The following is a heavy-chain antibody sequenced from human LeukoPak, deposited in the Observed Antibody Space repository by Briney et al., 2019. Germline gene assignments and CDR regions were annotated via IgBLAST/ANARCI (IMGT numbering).Heavy chain of an antibody. Sequence: GGSLRLSCAASGFTFSSHTMNWVRQAPGKGLQWVSSIRGGGAPVYTDSVKGRFTISRDDFKSTVFLQMDSLRPEDTAVYYCARCTIGDGSGWCTWFAPWGQGTLVTVSS. CDR1: GFTFSSHT. V-gene: IGHV3-23*01. CDR3: ARCTIGDGSGWCTWFAP. D-gene: IGHD6-19*01. J-gene: IGHJ5*02. CDR2: IRGGGAP.